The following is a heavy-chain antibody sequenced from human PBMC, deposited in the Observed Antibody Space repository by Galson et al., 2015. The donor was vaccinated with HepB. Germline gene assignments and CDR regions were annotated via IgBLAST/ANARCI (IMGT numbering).Heavy chain of an antibody. J-gene: IGHJ3*02. D-gene: IGHD6-6*01. Sequence: SLRLSCAASGFTFSSYGMHWVRQAPGKGLEWVAVISYDGSNKYYADSVKGRFTISRDNSKNTLYLQMNSLRAEDTAVYYCANLRIAALIAGGGAFDIWGQGTMVTVSS. V-gene: IGHV3-30*18. CDR2: ISYDGSNK. CDR3: ANLRIAALIAGGGAFDI. CDR1: GFTFSSYG.